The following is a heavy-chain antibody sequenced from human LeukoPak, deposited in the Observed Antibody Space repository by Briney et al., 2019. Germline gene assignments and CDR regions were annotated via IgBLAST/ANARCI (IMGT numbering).Heavy chain of an antibody. V-gene: IGHV1-2*02. CDR2: INPNSGGT. CDR3: ARDTDCGSTSCYGGNWFDP. D-gene: IGHD2-2*01. J-gene: IGHJ5*02. Sequence: ASVKVSCKASGYTFTGYYMHWVRQAPGQGLEWMGWINPNSGGTNYAQKFQGRVTMTRDTSISTAYMELSRLRSDDTAVYYCARDTDCGSTSCYGGNWFDPWGQGTLVTVSS. CDR1: GYTFTGYY.